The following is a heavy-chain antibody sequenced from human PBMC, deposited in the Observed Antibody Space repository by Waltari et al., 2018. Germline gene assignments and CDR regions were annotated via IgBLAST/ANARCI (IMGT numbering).Heavy chain of an antibody. J-gene: IGHJ4*02. CDR1: GYTFTDYY. D-gene: IGHD2-15*01. V-gene: IGHV1-69-2*01. Sequence: EVQLVQSGAEVKKPGATVKISCKASGYTFTDYYMHWVQQAPGKGLEWMGRVDPEDGETIYAEKFQGRVTITADTSTDTAYMELSSLRSEDTAVYYCATTPPRYCSGGSCYHFDYWGQGTLVTVSS. CDR2: VDPEDGET. CDR3: ATTPPRYCSGGSCYHFDY.